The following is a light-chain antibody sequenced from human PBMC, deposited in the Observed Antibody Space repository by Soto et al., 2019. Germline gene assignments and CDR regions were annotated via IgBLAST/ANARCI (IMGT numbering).Light chain of an antibody. J-gene: IGKJ1*01. CDR3: QQYGRSLRT. V-gene: IGKV3-20*01. CDR2: GAS. CDR1: QSVSSSY. Sequence: EIVLTQSPGTLSLSPGERATLSCRASQSVSSSYLAWYQQKPGQAPRLLIYGASSRATGIPDRFSGSGSGTDFTLTISRLEPEDFAVYYSQQYGRSLRTFGQGTKVDIK.